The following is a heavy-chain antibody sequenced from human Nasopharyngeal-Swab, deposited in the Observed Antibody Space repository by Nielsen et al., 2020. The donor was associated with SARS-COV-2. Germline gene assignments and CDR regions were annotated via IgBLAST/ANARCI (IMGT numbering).Heavy chain of an antibody. J-gene: IGHJ4*02. CDR2: ISSSSSYI. CDR1: GFTFSSYS. Sequence: SCAASGFTFSSYSMNWVRQAPGKGLEWVSSISSSSSYIYYADSVKGRFTISRDNAKNSLYLQMNSLRAEDTAVYYCARVDGYGSGSYSDYWGQGTLVTVSS. V-gene: IGHV3-21*01. CDR3: ARVDGYGSGSYSDY. D-gene: IGHD3-10*01.